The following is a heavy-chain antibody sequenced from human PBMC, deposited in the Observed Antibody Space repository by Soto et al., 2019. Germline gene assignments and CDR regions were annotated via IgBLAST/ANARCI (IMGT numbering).Heavy chain of an antibody. V-gene: IGHV4-59*08. CDR3: ARTKTGYAFDI. J-gene: IGHJ3*02. CDR2: IYYSGST. D-gene: IGHD2-8*01. CDR1: GGSISSYY. Sequence: SETLSLTCPVSGGSISSYYWSWIRQPPGKGLEWIGYIYYSGSTNYNPSLKSRVTISVDTSKNHFALKLNSVTAADTAVYYCARTKTGYAFDIWGQGTMVTVSS.